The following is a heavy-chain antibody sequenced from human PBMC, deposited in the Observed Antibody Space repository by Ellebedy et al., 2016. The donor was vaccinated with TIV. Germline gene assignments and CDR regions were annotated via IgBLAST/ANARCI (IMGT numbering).Heavy chain of an antibody. V-gene: IGHV4-39*07. CDR2: IYYSGST. J-gene: IGHJ4*02. CDR3: ARGDGYNYVVDY. CDR1: GGSISSYY. Sequence: SETLSLTCTVSGGSISSYYWGWIRQPPGKGLEWIGSIYYSGSTYYNPSLKSRVTISVDTSKNQFSLKLSSVTAADTAVYYCARGDGYNYVVDYWGQGTLVTVSS. D-gene: IGHD5-24*01.